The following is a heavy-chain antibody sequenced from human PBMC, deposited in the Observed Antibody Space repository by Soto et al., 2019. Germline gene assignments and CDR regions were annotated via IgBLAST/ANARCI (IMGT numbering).Heavy chain of an antibody. CDR2: FDPEDGET. J-gene: IGHJ6*03. D-gene: IGHD6-6*01. Sequence: ASVKVSCKVSGYTLTELPMHWVRQAPGKGPEWMGGFDPEDGETIYAQKFQGRVTMTEDTSTDTAYMELSSLRSEDTAVYYCATGSAARNYYYYYMDVWGKGTTVTVSS. CDR1: GYTLTELP. V-gene: IGHV1-24*01. CDR3: ATGSAARNYYYYYMDV.